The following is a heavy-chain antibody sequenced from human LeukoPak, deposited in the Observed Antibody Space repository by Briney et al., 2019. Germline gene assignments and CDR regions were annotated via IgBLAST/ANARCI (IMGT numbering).Heavy chain of an antibody. Sequence: MPSQTLSLTCTVSGGSISSGDYYWSWIRQPPGKGLEWIGYIYYSGSTNYNPSLKSRVTISVDTSKNQFSLKLSSVTAADTAVYYCAREGDYGDYRGTFDYWGQGTLVTVSS. J-gene: IGHJ4*02. CDR3: AREGDYGDYRGTFDY. CDR2: IYYSGST. CDR1: GGSISSGDYY. D-gene: IGHD4-17*01. V-gene: IGHV4-61*08.